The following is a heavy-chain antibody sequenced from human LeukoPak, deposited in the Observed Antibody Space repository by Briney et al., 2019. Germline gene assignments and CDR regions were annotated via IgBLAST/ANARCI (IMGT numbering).Heavy chain of an antibody. CDR1: GFTFSSNW. CDR2: INSDGSST. J-gene: IGHJ5*02. CDR3: ARGVGYCSSTSCYWWFDP. Sequence: GGSLRLSCAASGFTFSSNWMHWVRQAPGKGLVWVSRINSDGSSTSYADSVKGRFTISRDNAKNTLYLQMNSLRAEDTAVYYCARGVGYCSSTSCYWWFDPWGQGTLVTVSS. D-gene: IGHD2-2*01. V-gene: IGHV3-74*01.